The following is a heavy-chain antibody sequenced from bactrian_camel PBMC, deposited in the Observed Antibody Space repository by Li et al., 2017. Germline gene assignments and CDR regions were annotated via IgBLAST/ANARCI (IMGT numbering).Heavy chain of an antibody. CDR3: AARRNIGYCSGGYVLFGA. V-gene: IGHV3S1*01. J-gene: IGHJ6*01. Sequence: VQLVESGGGSVQAGGSLRLSCAFSGYTYSSICMAWFRQAPGKEREAVATIYAGRSGRTYYADSVKGRFTISKDNAKNTLNLQMNSLKPEDTAMYYCAARRNIGYCSGGYVLFGARGHGTQVTVS. D-gene: IGHD2*01. CDR1: GYTYSSIC. CDR2: IYAGRSGRT.